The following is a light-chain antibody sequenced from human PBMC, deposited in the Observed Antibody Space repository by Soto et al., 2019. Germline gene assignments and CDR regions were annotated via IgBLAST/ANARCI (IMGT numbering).Light chain of an antibody. CDR1: QSVSSY. CDR3: QQRINCVS. J-gene: IGKJ4*01. V-gene: IGKV3-11*01. CDR2: DAS. Sequence: EIVLTQSPATLSLSPGERATLSCRASQSVSSYLAWYQQKPGQAPRLLIYDASNRATGIPARFSGSWSGTYFTLTISSLEPEDFAVYYCQQRINCVSFGGGTKVEIK.